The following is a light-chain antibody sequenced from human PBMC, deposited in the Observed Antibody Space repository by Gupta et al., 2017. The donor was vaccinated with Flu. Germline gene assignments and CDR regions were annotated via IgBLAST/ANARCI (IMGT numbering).Light chain of an antibody. CDR3: LQTHHTPYT. J-gene: IGKJ2*01. Sequence: DVVLTQSPLSLAVTPGEAASISCESSQTFMHGSGNSYLSWYLQRPGQSPHLLIYLTSTRASGVPDRFSGSGSGSEFTLKISRVEADDIGFYFCLQTHHTPYTFGQGTKLEIK. CDR1: QTFMHGSGNSY. V-gene: IGKV2-28*01. CDR2: LTS.